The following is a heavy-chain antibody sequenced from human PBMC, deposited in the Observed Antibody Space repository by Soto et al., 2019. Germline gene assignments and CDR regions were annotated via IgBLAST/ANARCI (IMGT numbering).Heavy chain of an antibody. CDR2: ISYDGSNK. D-gene: IGHD3-9*01. V-gene: IGHV3-30*18. CDR3: AKVLGSGFYPFYYYYYGRDF. J-gene: IGHJ6*02. CDR1: GFTFSSYG. Sequence: GGSLRLSCAASGFTFSSYGMHWVRQAPGKGLEWVAVISYDGSNKYYADSVKGRFTISRDNSKNTLYLQMNSLRAEDTAVYYCAKVLGSGFYPFYYYYYGRDFWGQGTSVTVSS.